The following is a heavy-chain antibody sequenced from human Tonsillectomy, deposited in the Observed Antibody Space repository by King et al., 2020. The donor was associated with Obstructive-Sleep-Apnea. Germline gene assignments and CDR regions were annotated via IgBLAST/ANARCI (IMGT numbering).Heavy chain of an antibody. V-gene: IGHV4-59*11. J-gene: IGHJ1*01. CDR1: GGSFSTHY. CDR2: VCNTGAT. D-gene: IGHD6-19*01. Sequence: QLQESGPGLVKPSETLSLTCTVSGGSFSTHYWSWIRQPPGKGLEWIGYVCNTGATKYSPSLQSRVTISVDTSKNQFSLKLSSVTAADTAVYYCARGVAVAGAEFFQQWGQGTLVTVSS. CDR3: ARGVAVAGAEFFQQ.